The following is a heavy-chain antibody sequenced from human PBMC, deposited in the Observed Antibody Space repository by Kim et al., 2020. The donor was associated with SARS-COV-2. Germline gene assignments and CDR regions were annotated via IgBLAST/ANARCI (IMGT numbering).Heavy chain of an antibody. CDR1: GYTFTSYA. V-gene: IGHV1-3*01. Sequence: ASVKVSCKASGYTFTSYAMHWVRQAPGQRLEWMGWINAGNGNTKYSQKFQGRVTITRDTSASTDYMELSSLRSEDTAVYYCAREPLITMILLVAGFDYWGQGTLVTVSS. D-gene: IGHD3-22*01. J-gene: IGHJ4*02. CDR3: AREPLITMILLVAGFDY. CDR2: INAGNGNT.